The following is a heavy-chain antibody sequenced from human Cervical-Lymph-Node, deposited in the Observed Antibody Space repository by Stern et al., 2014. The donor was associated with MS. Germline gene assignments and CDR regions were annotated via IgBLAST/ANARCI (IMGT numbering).Heavy chain of an antibody. CDR2: ISAHNGTT. V-gene: IGHV1-18*01. CDR1: NYTFTSYG. D-gene: IGHD3-16*01. CDR3: ARGGGVTPFWYLDL. Sequence: QVQLVQSGAEVKKPGASVKVSCRASNYTFTSYGISWVRQAPGQGLEWVGWISAHNGTTKFAQKFQARVTLSAAESKNTAYIALKSMKSDDTAVYYWARGGGVTPFWYLDLWGRGTLVTVSA. J-gene: IGHJ2*01.